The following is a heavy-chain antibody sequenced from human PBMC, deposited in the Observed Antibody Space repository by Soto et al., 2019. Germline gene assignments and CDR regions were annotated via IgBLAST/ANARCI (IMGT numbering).Heavy chain of an antibody. V-gene: IGHV3-66*01. J-gene: IGHJ3*02. D-gene: IGHD3-9*01. CDR3: ARGYYDILYPVAFDI. CDR1: GFTVSSNY. CDR2: IYSGGST. Sequence: PGGSLRLSCAASGFTVSSNYMSWVRQAPGKGLEWVSVIYSGGSTYYADSVKGRFTISRDNSKNTLYLQMNSLRAEDTAVYYCARGYYDILYPVAFDIWGQGTMVTVS.